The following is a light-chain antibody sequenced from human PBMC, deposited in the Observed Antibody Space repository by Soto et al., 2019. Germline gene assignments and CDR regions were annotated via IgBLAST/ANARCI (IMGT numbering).Light chain of an antibody. V-gene: IGLV1-47*01. CDR2: RND. CDR3: AAWDDSLRAWV. CDR1: SSDMGNI. J-gene: IGLJ3*02. Sequence: QSVLTQPPSASGTPGQRVTMSCSGISSDMGNIAYWYRQLPGPAPPLLIYRNDQRPSGVPDRFSGSNSGTSATLAISGLRSEDEADYYCAAWDDSLRAWVSGGGTKVTVL.